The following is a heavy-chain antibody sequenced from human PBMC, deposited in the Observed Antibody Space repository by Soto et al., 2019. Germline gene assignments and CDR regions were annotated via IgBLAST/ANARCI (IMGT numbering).Heavy chain of an antibody. J-gene: IGHJ6*02. V-gene: IGHV4-30-4*01. CDR3: ARLYCSGGSCYSGYSNYYYGMDV. CDR1: LGSISSGDYY. D-gene: IGHD2-15*01. Sequence: PQTLSLTCAFSLGSISSGDYYRSFLRQPPSKGLQGIGYIYYSGSTYYNPSLKSRVTISVDTSKNQFSLKLSSVTAADTAVYYCARLYCSGGSCYSGYSNYYYGMDVWGQGTTVTVSS. CDR2: IYYSGST.